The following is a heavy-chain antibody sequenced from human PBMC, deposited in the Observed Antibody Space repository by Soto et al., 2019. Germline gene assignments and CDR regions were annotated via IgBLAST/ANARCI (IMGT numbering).Heavy chain of an antibody. D-gene: IGHD3-10*01. J-gene: IGHJ4*02. Sequence: QVQLVQSGAELKKPGASVKVSCKASGYTFSNYDMNWVRQATGQGPEWIGWVNPNNGDTGYAQKFQGRVTLTTDFSTTTAYMELTTLRSEYTDIYYCAKVSRKGSAIDFDYWGQATLITATS. CDR3: AKVSRKGSAIDFDY. CDR1: GYTFSNYD. CDR2: VNPNNGDT. V-gene: IGHV1-8*01.